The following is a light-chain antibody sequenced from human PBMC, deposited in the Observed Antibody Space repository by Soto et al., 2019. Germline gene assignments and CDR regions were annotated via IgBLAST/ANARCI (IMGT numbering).Light chain of an antibody. J-gene: IGKJ2*01. Sequence: EIVLTQSPGTLSLSPGERATLSCRASQTVRNSYLAWYQQKPGQAPRLLIYGVSARATGSPDRFSGSGSGTDFTLTIRILEPEDFAVFYCQQYDGSLPYTFGQGTKLEIK. V-gene: IGKV3-20*01. CDR1: QTVRNSY. CDR3: QQYDGSLPYT. CDR2: GVS.